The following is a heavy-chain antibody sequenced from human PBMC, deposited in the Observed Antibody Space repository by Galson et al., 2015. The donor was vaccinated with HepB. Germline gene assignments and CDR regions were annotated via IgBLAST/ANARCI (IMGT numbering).Heavy chain of an antibody. CDR3: ARGWGYFDY. CDR2: IYASGAT. J-gene: IGHJ4*02. Sequence: SETLSLTCTVSGGSIIISYWSWIRQPAGKGLEWIGRIYASGATDYNPSLKSRVTMSVDTSKNQFSLKLSSVTAADTAVYYCARGWGYFDYWGQGTLVTVTS. D-gene: IGHD1-26*01. V-gene: IGHV4-4*07. CDR1: GGSIIISY.